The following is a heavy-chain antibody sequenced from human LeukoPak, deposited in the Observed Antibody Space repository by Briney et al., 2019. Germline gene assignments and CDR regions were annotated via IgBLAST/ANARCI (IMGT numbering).Heavy chain of an antibody. CDR3: ARDVVVVPAAIHYGMDV. Sequence: SETLSLTCAVYGGSFSDYFWGWIRQPPGKGLEWIGEINHRGRTYYNPSLKSRVTISVDTSKNRFSLNLSSVTAADTAVYYCARDVVVVPAAIHYGMDVWGQGTTVTVSS. V-gene: IGHV4-34*01. J-gene: IGHJ6*02. CDR1: GGSFSDYF. D-gene: IGHD2-2*01. CDR2: INHRGRT.